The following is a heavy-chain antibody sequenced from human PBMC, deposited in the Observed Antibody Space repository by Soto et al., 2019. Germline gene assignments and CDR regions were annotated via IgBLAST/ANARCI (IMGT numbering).Heavy chain of an antibody. CDR1: GYTFTSYG. CDR3: ARLKKYYYYGMDV. Sequence: ASVKVSCKASGYTFTSYGISWVRQAPGQGLEWMGWISAYNGNTNYAQKLQGRVTMTTDTSTSTAYMELRSLRYEDTAVYYCARLKKYYYYGMDVWGQGKTVNVS. V-gene: IGHV1-18*01. D-gene: IGHD3-16*01. J-gene: IGHJ6*02. CDR2: ISAYNGNT.